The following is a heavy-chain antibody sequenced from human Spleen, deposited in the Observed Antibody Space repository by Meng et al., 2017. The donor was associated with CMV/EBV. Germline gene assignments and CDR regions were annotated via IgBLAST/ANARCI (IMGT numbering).Heavy chain of an antibody. CDR2: ISYDGSNK. J-gene: IGHJ4*02. V-gene: IGHV3-30-3*01. CDR1: GFTFSSYA. D-gene: IGHD6-13*01. CDR3: ARAEEQQGEFDY. Sequence: GGSLRLSCAASGFTFSSYAMHWVRQAPGKGLEWVAVISYDGSNKYYADSVKGRFTISRDNAKNSLYLQMNSLRAEDTAVYYCARAEEQQGEFDYWGQGTLVTVSS.